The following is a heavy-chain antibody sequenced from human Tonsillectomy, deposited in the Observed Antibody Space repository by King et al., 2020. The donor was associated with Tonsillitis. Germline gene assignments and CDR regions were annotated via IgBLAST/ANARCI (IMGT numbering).Heavy chain of an antibody. CDR1: GVSITSGGYY. CDR2: IYHSGST. CDR3: AGSGATFDY. V-gene: IGHV4-31*03. J-gene: IGHJ4*02. D-gene: IGHD2-15*01. Sequence: VQLQESGPGLVKPSQTLSLTCTVSGVSITSGGYYWSWVRQHPGKGLEWIGQIYHSGSTYYSPPLRSRVTKSGDTSENQFSLKLTSVTAADTAVYYRAGSGATFDYWGQGTLVTVSS.